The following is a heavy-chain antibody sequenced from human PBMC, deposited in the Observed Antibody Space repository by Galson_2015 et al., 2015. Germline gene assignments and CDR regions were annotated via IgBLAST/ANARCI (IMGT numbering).Heavy chain of an antibody. CDR1: GGSISSSNW. J-gene: IGHJ2*01. D-gene: IGHD3-10*01. Sequence: SEILSLTCAVSGGSISSSNWWSWVRQPPGKGLEWIGEIYHSGSTNYNPSLKSRVTISVDKSKNQFSLKLSSVTAADMAVYYRARGITMVRGVMWKMRYFDLWGRGTLVTVSS. V-gene: IGHV4-4*02. CDR2: IYHSGST. CDR3: ARGITMVRGVMWKMRYFDL.